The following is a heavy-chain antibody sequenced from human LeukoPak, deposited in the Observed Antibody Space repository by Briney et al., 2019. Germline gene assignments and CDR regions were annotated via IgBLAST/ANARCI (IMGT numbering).Heavy chain of an antibody. CDR1: GFSFSHAW. V-gene: IGHV3-15*01. D-gene: IGHD2-15*01. Sequence: GGSLRLSCVGSGFSFSHAWMSWVRQAPGKGLEWVGRVKSKTDGETTDYGAPVKGRFIVFRDDSKDTVYLQMNSLKIEDTAIYYCTTLGKIVWGQGTLVTVSS. CDR3: TTLGKIV. J-gene: IGHJ4*02. CDR2: VKSKTDGETT.